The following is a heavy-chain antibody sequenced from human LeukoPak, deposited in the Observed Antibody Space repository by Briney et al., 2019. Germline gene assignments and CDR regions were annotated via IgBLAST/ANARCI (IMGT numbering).Heavy chain of an antibody. D-gene: IGHD2-8*01. J-gene: IGHJ4*02. CDR1: GASISTTNYY. CDR2: IYYTGST. Sequence: SGTLSLTCSVSGASISTTNYYWGWIRQPPGKGLEWIGSIYYTGSTYNSPSPKGRVTVSVDTSKDHFSLRLNSVTAADTAVYYCARHRGRNGGYSFDDWGQGTLVTVSS. V-gene: IGHV4-39*01. CDR3: ARHRGRNGGYSFDD.